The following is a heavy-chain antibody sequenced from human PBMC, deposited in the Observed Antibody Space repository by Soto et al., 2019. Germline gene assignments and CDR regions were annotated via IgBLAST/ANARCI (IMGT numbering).Heavy chain of an antibody. CDR2: IWYDGSNK. D-gene: IGHD1-7*01. J-gene: IGHJ4*02. CDR3: ARDLSPELLGYFDY. CDR1: GFTFSSYG. V-gene: IGHV3-33*01. Sequence: GGSLRLSCAASGFTFSSYGMHWVRQAPGKGLEWVAVIWYDGSNKYYADSVKGRFTISRDNSKNTLYLQMNSLRAEDTAVYYCARDLSPELLGYFDYWGQGTLVTVSS.